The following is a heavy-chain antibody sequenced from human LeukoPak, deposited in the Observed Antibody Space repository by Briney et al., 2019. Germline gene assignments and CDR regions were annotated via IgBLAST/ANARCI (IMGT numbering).Heavy chain of an antibody. CDR1: EYSFTNYW. V-gene: IGHV5-51*01. D-gene: IGHD6-19*01. CDR3: ARLSLTNRVAGYFDY. CDR2: IYPGDSDT. Sequence: GESLKISCKGYEYSFTNYWIAWVRQMPGKGLERMGIIYPGDSDTRYSPSFQGQVTISADKSINTAYLQWSSLKASDTAIYYCARLSLTNRVAGYFDYWGQGTLVTVSS. J-gene: IGHJ4*02.